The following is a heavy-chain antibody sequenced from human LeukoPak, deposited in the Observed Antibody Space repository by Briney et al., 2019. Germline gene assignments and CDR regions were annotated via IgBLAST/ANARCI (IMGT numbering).Heavy chain of an antibody. V-gene: IGHV4-30-4*01. J-gene: IGHJ4*02. Sequence: SETLFLTCTVSGGSISRGDYYWSWIRQPPGKGLEWIGYIYYSGSTDYSPSLKSRVTISVDTSKNQFSLKLRSVTAADTAVYYCARGKSKFDYWGQGTLVSVSS. CDR2: IYYSGST. CDR1: GGSISRGDYY. CDR3: ARGKSKFDY.